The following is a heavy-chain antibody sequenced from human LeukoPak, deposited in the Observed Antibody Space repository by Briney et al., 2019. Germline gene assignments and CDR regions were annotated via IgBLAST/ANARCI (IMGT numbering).Heavy chain of an antibody. CDR1: GFTFSSYA. J-gene: IGHJ6*02. Sequence: GGSLRLSCAASGFTFSSYAMHWVRQAPGQRLEWMGWINAGNGNTKYSQKFQGRVTITRDTSASTAYMELSSLRSEDTAVYYCARDLAEDCSGGSCYYYYYYGMDVWGQGTTVTVSS. V-gene: IGHV1-3*01. D-gene: IGHD2-15*01. CDR2: INAGNGNT. CDR3: ARDLAEDCSGGSCYYYYYYGMDV.